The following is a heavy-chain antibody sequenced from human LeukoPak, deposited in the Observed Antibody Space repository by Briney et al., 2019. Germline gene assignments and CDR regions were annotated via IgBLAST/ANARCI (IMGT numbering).Heavy chain of an antibody. CDR2: ISGSNSYK. D-gene: IGHD3-22*01. CDR3: ARDFYDTSGYYYDY. V-gene: IGHV3-21*01. Sequence: PGGSLGLSCEASGFPFSRYSMNWVRQAPGTGLECVASISGSNSYKYYAYSVKGRFTISRDNAKNTLYLQMNSLRAEDTAVYYCARDFYDTSGYYYDYWGQGTLVTVSS. CDR1: GFPFSRYS. J-gene: IGHJ4*02.